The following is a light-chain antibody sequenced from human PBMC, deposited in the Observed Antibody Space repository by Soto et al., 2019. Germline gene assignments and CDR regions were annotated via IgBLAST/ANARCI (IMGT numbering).Light chain of an antibody. CDR2: AAS. V-gene: IGKV1-27*01. CDR1: QGISNY. J-gene: IGKJ1*01. CDR3: QKYYTAPET. Sequence: DIPMTQSPSSLSASVGDRVTITCRASQGISNYLAWYQQKPGKVPKNLIYAASTLHSGVPSRFSGSGSGTDFTLTISSLQPEDVETYYCQKYYTAPETFSQGTKVEIK.